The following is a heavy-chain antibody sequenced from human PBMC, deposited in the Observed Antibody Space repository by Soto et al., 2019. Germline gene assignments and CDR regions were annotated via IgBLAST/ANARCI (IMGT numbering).Heavy chain of an antibody. J-gene: IGHJ6*02. CDR3: ARGKANSYTIPHYYYGMDV. V-gene: IGHV4-34*01. Sequence: SETLSLTCAVYGGSFSGYYWSWIRQPPGKGLEWIGEINHSGSTNYNPSLKSRVTISVDTSKNQFSLKLSSVTAADTAVYYCARGKANSYTIPHYYYGMDVWGQGTTVTVSS. CDR1: GGSFSGYY. D-gene: IGHD5-18*01. CDR2: INHSGST.